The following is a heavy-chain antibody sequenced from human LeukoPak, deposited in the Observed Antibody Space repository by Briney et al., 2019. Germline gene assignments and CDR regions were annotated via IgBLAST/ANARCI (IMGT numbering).Heavy chain of an antibody. CDR3: AGHFPHMDYTGSSQGWFDP. Sequence: PSETLSLTCTVSGVSISSSSYYWGWIRQPPGKGLEWIGTIYYSGTTHYSPSLKSRVAISIDTSKNQFSLKVNSVTAADTAVYYCAGHFPHMDYTGSSQGWFDPWGQGTLVTVSS. D-gene: IGHD6-6*01. J-gene: IGHJ5*02. V-gene: IGHV4-39*01. CDR2: IYYSGTT. CDR1: GVSISSSSYY.